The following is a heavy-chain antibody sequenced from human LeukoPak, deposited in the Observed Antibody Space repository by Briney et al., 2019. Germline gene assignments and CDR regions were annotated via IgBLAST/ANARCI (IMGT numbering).Heavy chain of an antibody. Sequence: TGGSLRLSCAASGFTFSNDWMSWVRQAPGKWLEWVAIIGPDGSEKYSVDSVKGRFTISRDNAKNTLYLQMNSLRGEDTGVYYCARDNGAYYHYWGQGALVTVSS. D-gene: IGHD3-3*01. CDR1: GFTFSNDW. J-gene: IGHJ4*02. CDR3: ARDNGAYYHY. V-gene: IGHV3-7*01. CDR2: IGPDGSEK.